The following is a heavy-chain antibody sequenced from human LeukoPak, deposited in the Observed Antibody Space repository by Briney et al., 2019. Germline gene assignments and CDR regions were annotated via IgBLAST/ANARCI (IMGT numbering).Heavy chain of an antibody. CDR2: IYYSGST. D-gene: IGHD3-10*01. V-gene: IGHV4-30-4*01. J-gene: IGHJ4*02. Sequence: SQTLSLTCTVSGGSISSGDYYWSWIRQPPGKGLEWIGYIYYSGSTYYNPSLKSRVTISVDTSKNQFSLKLSSVTAADTAVYYCARVTLKEFGELFFDYWGQGTLVTVSS. CDR1: GGSISSGDYY. CDR3: ARVTLKEFGELFFDY.